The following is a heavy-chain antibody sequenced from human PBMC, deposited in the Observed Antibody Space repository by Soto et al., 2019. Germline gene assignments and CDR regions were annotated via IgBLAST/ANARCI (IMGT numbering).Heavy chain of an antibody. CDR1: GGSISSSSFY. V-gene: IGHV4-39*01. D-gene: IGHD6-19*01. CDR3: ARLSGEDGGWGQYFQH. CDR2: IYYSGST. Sequence: QLQLQESGPGLVKPSETLSLTCTVSGGSISSSSFYWGWIRQPPGKGLEWIGSIYYSGSTYYNPSLKSRVTISVDTSKNQFSLKLSSVTAADTAVYYCARLSGEDGGWGQYFQHWGQGTLVTVSS. J-gene: IGHJ1*01.